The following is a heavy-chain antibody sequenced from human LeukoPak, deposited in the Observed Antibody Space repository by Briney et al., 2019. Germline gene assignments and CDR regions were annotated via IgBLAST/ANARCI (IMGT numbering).Heavy chain of an antibody. CDR3: ARGKALLWFGESPTGFDP. CDR1: GFTFSSYE. V-gene: IGHV3-21*05. J-gene: IGHJ5*02. D-gene: IGHD3-10*01. Sequence: GGSLRLSCAASGFTFSSYEMNWVRQAPGKGLEWVSYISSSSSYIYYADSVKGRFTISRDNAKNSLYLQMNSLRAEDTAVYYCARGKALLWFGESPTGFDPWGQGTLVTVSS. CDR2: ISSSSSYI.